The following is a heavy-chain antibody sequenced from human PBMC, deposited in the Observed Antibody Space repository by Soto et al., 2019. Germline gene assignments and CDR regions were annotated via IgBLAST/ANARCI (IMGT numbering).Heavy chain of an antibody. CDR2: IMPIFRTP. CDR1: GGTFRNSA. J-gene: IGHJ6*02. CDR3: ARDNDRPQLGGNYYYILDV. V-gene: IGHV1-69*12. D-gene: IGHD1-1*01. Sequence: QVQLEQSGAEVKKPGSSVKVSCKASGGTFRNSAISWVRQAPGQGLEWMGGIMPIFRTPDYAQKFQGRVTITADASTSTAYMELSGLRSDATAVYYCARDNDRPQLGGNYYYILDVWGQGTTVTVSS.